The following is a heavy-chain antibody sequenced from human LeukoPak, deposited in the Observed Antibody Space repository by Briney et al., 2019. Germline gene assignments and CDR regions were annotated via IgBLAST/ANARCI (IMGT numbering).Heavy chain of an antibody. J-gene: IGHJ4*02. D-gene: IGHD5/OR15-5a*01. CDR3: ARDVYHFDQ. Sequence: PGGSLRLSCAASGFTFSNYWMSWVRQAPGKGLEWVANIKKDGSEKYYVDSVKGRFTISRDNAKNSLCLQMNSLRAEDTAVYYCARDVYHFDQWGQGTPVTVSS. CDR1: GFTFSNYW. CDR2: IKKDGSEK. V-gene: IGHV3-7*04.